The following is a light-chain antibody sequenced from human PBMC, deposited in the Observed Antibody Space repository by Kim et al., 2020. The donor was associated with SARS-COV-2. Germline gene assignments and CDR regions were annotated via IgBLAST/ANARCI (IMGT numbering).Light chain of an antibody. V-gene: IGKV3-20*01. CDR3: QQYGRA. CDR1: QSVGSNY. J-gene: IGKJ4*01. CDR2: GTS. Sequence: LSLSTGESATLSCRASQSVGSNYLAWYQQKPGQATRLLIFGTSSRAAGISHRFSGSGSGTDFTLTISRLEPEDFAVYYCQQYGRAFGGGTKVDIK.